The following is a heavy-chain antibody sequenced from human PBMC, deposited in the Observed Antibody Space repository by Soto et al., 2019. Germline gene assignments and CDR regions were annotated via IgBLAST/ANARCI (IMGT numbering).Heavy chain of an antibody. CDR1: GYSFTGYW. D-gene: IGHD3-10*01. CDR3: ARHGDYRGDY. CDR2: IDPSDSYT. J-gene: IGHJ4*02. Sequence: RGESLKISCKGSGYSFTGYWISWVRQMPGKGLEWMGRIDPSDSYTNYSPSFQGRVTISADESISTAYLQWSSLRASDTDMYYCARHGDYRGDYWGQGTLVTVSS. V-gene: IGHV5-10-1*01.